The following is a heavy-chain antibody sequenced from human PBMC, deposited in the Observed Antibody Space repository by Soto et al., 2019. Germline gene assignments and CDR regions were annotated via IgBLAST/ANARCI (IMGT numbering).Heavy chain of an antibody. CDR1: GGSISSYY. J-gene: IGHJ6*02. Sequence: QVQLQESGPGLVKPSETLSLTCTVSGGSISSYYWSWIRQPPGKGLEWIGYIYYSGSTNYNPSLKSRVTLSVDTSKNQFSLKLSSVTAADTAVYYCARGSSSWYYYYGMDVWGQGTTVTVSS. D-gene: IGHD6-13*01. V-gene: IGHV4-59*08. CDR3: ARGSSSWYYYYGMDV. CDR2: IYYSGST.